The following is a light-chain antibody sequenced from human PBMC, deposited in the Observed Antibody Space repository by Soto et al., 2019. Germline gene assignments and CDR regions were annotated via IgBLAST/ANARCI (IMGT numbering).Light chain of an antibody. CDR3: QQRSNWPPT. J-gene: IGKJ5*01. Sequence: EIVLKQSPATLSLSPGERATLSCRASQSVGSYLAWHQQKPGQAPRLLLYDASNRATGIPARFSGSGSGTDFTLTISSLEPEDFAVYYCQQRSNWPPTFGQGTRLE. CDR1: QSVGSY. CDR2: DAS. V-gene: IGKV3-11*01.